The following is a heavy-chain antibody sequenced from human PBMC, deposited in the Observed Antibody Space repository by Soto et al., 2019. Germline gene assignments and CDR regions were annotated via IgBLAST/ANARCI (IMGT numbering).Heavy chain of an antibody. CDR3: ARVALPRSLDIVATTGDY. D-gene: IGHD5-12*01. J-gene: IGHJ4*02. CDR1: GGSFSGYY. V-gene: IGHV4-34*01. CDR2: INHSGST. Sequence: QVQLQQWGAGLLKPSETLSLTCAVYGGSFSGYYWSWIRQPPGKGLEWIGEINHSGSTNYNPSLESRVTISVDTSKNQFSLKLSSVTAADTAVYYCARVALPRSLDIVATTGDYWGQGTLVTGSS.